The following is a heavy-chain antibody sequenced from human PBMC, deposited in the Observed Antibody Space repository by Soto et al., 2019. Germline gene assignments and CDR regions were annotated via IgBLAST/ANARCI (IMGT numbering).Heavy chain of an antibody. CDR3: ARASKLGYCSSTSCYGNMPFDP. D-gene: IGHD2-2*01. CDR2: IIPIFGTA. CDR1: GGTFSSYA. J-gene: IGHJ5*02. Sequence: GASVKVSCKASGGTFSSYAISWVRQAPGQGLEWMGGIIPIFGTANYAQKFQGRVTITADKSTSTAYMELSSLRSEDTAVYYCARASKLGYCSSTSCYGNMPFDPWGQGTLVTVSS. V-gene: IGHV1-69*06.